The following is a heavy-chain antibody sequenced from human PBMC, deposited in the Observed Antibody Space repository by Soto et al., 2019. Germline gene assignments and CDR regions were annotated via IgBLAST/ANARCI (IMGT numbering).Heavy chain of an antibody. J-gene: IGHJ6*02. Sequence: ALRLSCAASGFTFDDYAMHWGRQTPGKGLEWVSGITWNSGTIGYADSVKGRFTISRDNGKNSLYLQMNSLRPEDTALYYCAKDNYGSAIYGMDVWGQGTTVTVSS. CDR2: ITWNSGTI. D-gene: IGHD3-10*01. CDR3: AKDNYGSAIYGMDV. V-gene: IGHV3-9*01. CDR1: GFTFDDYA.